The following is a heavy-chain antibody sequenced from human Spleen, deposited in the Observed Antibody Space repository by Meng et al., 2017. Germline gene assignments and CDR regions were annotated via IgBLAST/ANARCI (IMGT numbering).Heavy chain of an antibody. CDR3: AHRSSYSSTWDTPIFDY. J-gene: IGHJ4*02. D-gene: IGHD6-13*01. Sequence: SGPTLVKPTQTLTLTCTFSGFSLSTSGVGVGGIRQPPGKALEWLVVIYWDDDKRYSPSLKSRLSITKDTAKNLVVLAMTNMDPADTATYFCAHRSSYSSTWDTPIFDYWGQGTVVTVSS. V-gene: IGHV2-5*02. CDR1: GFSLSTSGVG. CDR2: IYWDDDK.